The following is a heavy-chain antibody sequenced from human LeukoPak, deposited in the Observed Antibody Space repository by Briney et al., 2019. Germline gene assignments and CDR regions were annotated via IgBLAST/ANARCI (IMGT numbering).Heavy chain of an antibody. CDR3: ARGAGEASPYYFDY. V-gene: IGHV3-64*01. CDR1: GFTFSSYA. D-gene: IGHD3-10*01. J-gene: IGHJ4*02. CDR2: ISNNGGST. Sequence: GGSLRLSCAASGFTFSSYAMHWVRQAPGKGLEYVSVISNNGGSTYYIKSVKGRFTISRDNSKNTLYLQMGSLRAEDMAIYYCARGAGEASPYYFDYWGQGTLVTVSS.